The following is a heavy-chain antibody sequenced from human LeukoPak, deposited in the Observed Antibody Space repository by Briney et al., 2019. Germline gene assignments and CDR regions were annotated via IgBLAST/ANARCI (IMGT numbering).Heavy chain of an antibody. J-gene: IGHJ4*02. D-gene: IGHD4-17*01. CDR1: GFTFSSYA. Sequence: TGGSLRLSCAASGFTFSSYAMHWVRQAPGKGLEWVAVISYDGSNKYYADPVKGRFTISRDNSKNTLYLQMNSLRAEDTAVYYCARAGDYEGPYYFDYWGQGTLVTVSS. CDR2: ISYDGSNK. V-gene: IGHV3-30-3*01. CDR3: ARAGDYEGPYYFDY.